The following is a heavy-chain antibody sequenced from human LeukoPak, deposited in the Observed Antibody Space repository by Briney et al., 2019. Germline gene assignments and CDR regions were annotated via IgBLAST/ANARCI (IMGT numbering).Heavy chain of an antibody. J-gene: IGHJ4*02. Sequence: PGGSLRLSCAASGFTFSNAWMSWVRQAPGKGLEWVGRIKSKTDGGTTDYAAPVKGRFAISRDDSKDTLYLQMNSLKTEDTAVYYCTTQIAVAGTSGFNYWGQGTLVTVSS. CDR1: GFTFSNAW. CDR3: TTQIAVAGTSGFNY. CDR2: IKSKTDGGTT. D-gene: IGHD6-19*01. V-gene: IGHV3-15*01.